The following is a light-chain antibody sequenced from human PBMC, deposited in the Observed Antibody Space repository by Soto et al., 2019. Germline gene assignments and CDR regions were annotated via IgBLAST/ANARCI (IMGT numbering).Light chain of an antibody. Sequence: QSALTQPASVSGSPGQSITISCTGTSSDVGGYNYVSWYQQYPGKAPKLMIYEVSNRPSGVSNRFSGSKSGNTASLTISGLQAEDQADYYCNSSTSSSTLVFGTGTKVTVL. CDR1: SSDVGGYNY. V-gene: IGLV2-14*01. CDR3: NSSTSSSTLV. J-gene: IGLJ1*01. CDR2: EVS.